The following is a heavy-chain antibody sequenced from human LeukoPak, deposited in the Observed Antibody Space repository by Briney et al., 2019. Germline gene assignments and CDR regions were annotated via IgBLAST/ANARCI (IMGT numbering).Heavy chain of an antibody. CDR2: IYTSGST. J-gene: IGHJ4*02. D-gene: IGHD1-26*01. CDR3: ARDFSWELPFDY. Sequence: PSQTLSLTCTVSGGSISSGSYYWSWIRQPAGKGLEWIGRIYTSGSTNYNPSLKSRVTISVGTSKNQFSLKLSSVTAADTAVYYCARDFSWELPFDYWGQGTLVTVSS. V-gene: IGHV4-61*02. CDR1: GGSISSGSYY.